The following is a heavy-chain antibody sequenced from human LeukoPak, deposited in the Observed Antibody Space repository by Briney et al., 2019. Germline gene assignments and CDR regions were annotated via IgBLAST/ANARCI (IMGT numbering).Heavy chain of an antibody. J-gene: IGHJ2*01. CDR1: GFSIAEYA. D-gene: IGHD5-24*01. CDR3: TRGRRDGYNDGYFSL. V-gene: IGHV3-49*04. Sequence: PGGSLRLSCTASGFSIAEYAMTWVRQAPGGGVEWLVFVSSKSYSPTTQFAATVRGRFTISRDDSYSVTYLQMNSLKIEDSAVYFCTRGRRDGYNDGYFSLWGRGTLVTVSS. CDR2: VSSKSYSPTT.